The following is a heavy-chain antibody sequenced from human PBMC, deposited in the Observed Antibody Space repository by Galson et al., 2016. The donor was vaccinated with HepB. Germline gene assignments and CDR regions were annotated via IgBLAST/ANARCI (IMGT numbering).Heavy chain of an antibody. CDR1: GFTVSSNY. D-gene: IGHD2-15*01. J-gene: IGHJ5*02. CDR3: AREKGYCSGGRCEKWFDP. CDR2: IYSGGST. Sequence: SLRLSCAASGFTVSSNYMSWVRQAPGKGLEWVSVIYSGGSTYYADSVKGRFTISRDNSKNTLYLQMNSLRAEDTAVYYCAREKGYCSGGRCEKWFDPWGQGTLVTVSS. V-gene: IGHV3-53*01.